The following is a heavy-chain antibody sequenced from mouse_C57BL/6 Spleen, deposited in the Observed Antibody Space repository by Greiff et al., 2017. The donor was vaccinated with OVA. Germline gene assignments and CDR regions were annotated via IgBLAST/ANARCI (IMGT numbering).Heavy chain of an antibody. CDR1: GYSITSGYY. V-gene: IGHV3-6*01. CDR3: ARIHGSSFYYAMDY. J-gene: IGHJ4*01. Sequence: EVQRVESGPGLVKPSQSLSLTCSVTGYSITSGYYWNWIRQFPGNKLEWMGYISYDGSNNYNPSLKNRISITRDTSKNQFFLKLNSVTTEDTATYYCARIHGSSFYYAMDYWGQGTSVTVSS. D-gene: IGHD1-1*01. CDR2: ISYDGSN.